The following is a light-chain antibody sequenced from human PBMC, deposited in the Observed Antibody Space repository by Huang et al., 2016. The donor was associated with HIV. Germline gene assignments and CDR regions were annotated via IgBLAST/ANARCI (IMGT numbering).Light chain of an antibody. CDR3: QQRSNWRT. CDR2: DAS. J-gene: IGKJ5*01. V-gene: IGKV3-11*01. CDR1: QSVSSY. Sequence: EIVLTQSPATLSLSPGERATLSCRASQSVSSYLAWYQQKPGQAPRLLIYDASNRATRIPASVSGSGSGTDFTLTISSLEPEDFAFYYCQQRSNWRTFGQGTRLEIK.